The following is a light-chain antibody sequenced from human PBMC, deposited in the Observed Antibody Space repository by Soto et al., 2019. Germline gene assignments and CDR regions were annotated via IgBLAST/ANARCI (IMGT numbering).Light chain of an antibody. CDR3: QQRVSWPIT. Sequence: EIVLTQSPATLSLSPGERATLSCRSSQSVSGSLGWYQQKPGQAPRLIIYDASVRATGIPARFSGSGSGTDFTLTINSLEPDDFAVYYCQQRVSWPITFGQGARLEIK. J-gene: IGKJ5*01. CDR1: QSVSGS. V-gene: IGKV3-11*01. CDR2: DAS.